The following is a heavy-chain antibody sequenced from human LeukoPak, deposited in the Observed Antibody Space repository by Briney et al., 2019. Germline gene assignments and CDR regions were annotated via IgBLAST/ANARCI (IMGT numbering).Heavy chain of an antibody. CDR1: GFTVSSND. D-gene: IGHD1-1*01. J-gene: IGHJ4*02. CDR3: ASLNWNDYYFDY. V-gene: IGHV3-53*01. CDR2: IYSGGST. Sequence: GGSLRLSCAASGFTVSSNDMSWVRQAPGKGLEWVSVIYSGGSTYYADSVKGRFTISRDNSKNTLYLQMNSLRAEDTAVYYCASLNWNDYYFDYWGQGTLVTVSS.